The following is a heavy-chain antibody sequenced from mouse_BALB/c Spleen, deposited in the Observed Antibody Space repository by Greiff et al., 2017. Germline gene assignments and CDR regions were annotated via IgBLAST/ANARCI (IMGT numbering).Heavy chain of an antibody. J-gene: IGHJ4*01. CDR2: INPGSGGT. Sequence: QVQLKESGAELVRPGTSVKVSCKASGYAFTNYLIEWVKQRPGQGLEWIGVINPGSGGTNYNEKFKGKATLTADKSSSTAYMQLSSLTSDDSAVYFCARAPAMDYWGQGTSVTVSS. CDR1: GYAFTNYL. CDR3: ARAPAMDY. V-gene: IGHV1-54*01.